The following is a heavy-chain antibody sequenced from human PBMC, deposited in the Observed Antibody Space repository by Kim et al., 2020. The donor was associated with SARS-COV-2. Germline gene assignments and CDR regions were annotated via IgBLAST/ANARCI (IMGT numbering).Heavy chain of an antibody. D-gene: IGHD3-10*01. Sequence: SETLSLTCTVSGGSISSSSYYWGWIRQPPGKGLEWIGSIYYSGSTYYNPSLKSRVTISVDTSKNQFSLKLSSVTAADTAVYYCARHSLYGSGSYYNRRLSEFDYWGQGTLVTVSS. V-gene: IGHV4-39*01. J-gene: IGHJ4*02. CDR3: ARHSLYGSGSYYNRRLSEFDY. CDR2: IYYSGST. CDR1: GGSISSSSYY.